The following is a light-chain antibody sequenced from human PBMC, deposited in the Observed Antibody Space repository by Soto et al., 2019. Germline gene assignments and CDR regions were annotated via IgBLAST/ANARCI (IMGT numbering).Light chain of an antibody. CDR2: GSS. J-gene: IGKJ1*01. Sequence: EVVLTQSPGTLSLSPGERATLSCRASQSVSNTYVAWYQHIPGQTPRLLIYGSSNRATGIPDRFSGSGSGTDFTLTISRLEPEDVAVYYCQQHDSSPWMFGQGTKVAIK. CDR1: QSVSNTY. CDR3: QQHDSSPWM. V-gene: IGKV3-20*01.